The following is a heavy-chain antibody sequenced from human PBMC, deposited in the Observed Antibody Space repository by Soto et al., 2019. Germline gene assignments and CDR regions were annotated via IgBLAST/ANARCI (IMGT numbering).Heavy chain of an antibody. V-gene: IGHV3-49*04. J-gene: IGHJ4*02. D-gene: IGHD3-3*01. Sequence: GWTLRLSCTASGFTYGDYAMSLVRQAPGKGLEWVGFIRSKAYGGTTEYAASVKGRFTISRDDSKSIAYLQMNSLKTEDTAVYYWTSDHDFWRVPFEYWGQGTLVTVFS. CDR3: TSDHDFWRVPFEY. CDR2: IRSKAYGGTT. CDR1: GFTYGDYA.